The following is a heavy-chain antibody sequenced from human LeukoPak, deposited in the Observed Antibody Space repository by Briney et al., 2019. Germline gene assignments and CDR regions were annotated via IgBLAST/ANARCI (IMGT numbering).Heavy chain of an antibody. Sequence: SETLSLTCTVSGGSISSYYWSWIRQPPGKGLEWIGYIYYSGSTNYNPSLKSRVTISVDTSKNQFSLKLSSVTAADTAVYYCARDNGGGPIRFDPWGQGTLITVSS. J-gene: IGHJ5*02. CDR3: ARDNGGGPIRFDP. D-gene: IGHD3-16*01. CDR2: IYYSGST. V-gene: IGHV4-59*01. CDR1: GGSISSYY.